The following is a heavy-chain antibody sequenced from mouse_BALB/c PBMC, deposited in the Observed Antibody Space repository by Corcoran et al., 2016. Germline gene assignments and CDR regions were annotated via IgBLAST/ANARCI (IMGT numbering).Heavy chain of an antibody. J-gene: IGHJ3*01. CDR1: GYTFTDYN. Sequence: EVQLQQFGAELVKPGASVKISCKASGYTFTDYNMDWVKQSHGKSLEWLGDINPHYESTSYNQQFKGKATLTVDKSSSTAYMEHRSLTAEDTADYDCARVYYGSSLAYRDQGTLVTVSA. D-gene: IGHD1-1*01. CDR3: ARVYYGSSLAY. V-gene: IGHV1-18*01. CDR2: INPHYEST.